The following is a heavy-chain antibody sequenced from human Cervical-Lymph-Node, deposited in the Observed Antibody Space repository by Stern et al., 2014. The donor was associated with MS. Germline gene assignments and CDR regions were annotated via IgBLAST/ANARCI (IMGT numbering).Heavy chain of an antibody. CDR1: ASSFTGYW. CDR2: IYPGDSDT. D-gene: IGHD3-10*01. Sequence: EVQLVESGAEVKKPGESLKISCKGSASSFTGYWIAWVRLMPGKGLEWMGIIYPGDSDTRYSPSSQGQVTISADKSITTAYLQWSSLKASDTGIYYCARVLRGGPADFWGQGTLVTVYS. V-gene: IGHV5-51*01. CDR3: ARVLRGGPADF. J-gene: IGHJ4*02.